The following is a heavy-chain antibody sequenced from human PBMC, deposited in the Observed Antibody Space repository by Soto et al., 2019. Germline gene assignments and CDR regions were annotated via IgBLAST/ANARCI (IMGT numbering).Heavy chain of an antibody. CDR1: GYTFTSYA. Sequence: ASVKVSCKASGYTFTSYAMHWVRQAPGQRLERMGWINAGNGNTKYSQKFQGRVTITRDTSASTAYMELSSLRSEDTAVYYCARDGRTTGTTVFSFHYYYYMDVRGKGTTVTVSS. V-gene: IGHV1-3*01. D-gene: IGHD1-1*01. CDR2: INAGNGNT. CDR3: ARDGRTTGTTVFSFHYYYYMDV. J-gene: IGHJ6*03.